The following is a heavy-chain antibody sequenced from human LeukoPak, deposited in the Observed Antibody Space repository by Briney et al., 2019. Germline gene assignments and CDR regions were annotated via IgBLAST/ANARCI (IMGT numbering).Heavy chain of an antibody. CDR2: IYYSGST. Sequence: PSETLSLTCTVSGGSISSYYWSWIRQPPGKGLEWIGYIYYSGSTNYNPSLKSRVTISVDTSKNQFSLKLSSVTAADTAVYYCARGRYCSGGSCFSAPFDYWGQGTLVTVSS. J-gene: IGHJ4*02. CDR3: ARGRYCSGGSCFSAPFDY. D-gene: IGHD2-15*01. V-gene: IGHV4-59*12. CDR1: GGSISSYY.